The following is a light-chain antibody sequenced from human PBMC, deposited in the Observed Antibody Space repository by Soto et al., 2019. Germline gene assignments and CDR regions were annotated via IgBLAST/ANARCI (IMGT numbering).Light chain of an antibody. CDR1: QSILYIDGNTY. CDR2: RVS. CDR3: MQGAHSPRT. V-gene: IGKV2-30*01. J-gene: IGKJ1*01. Sequence: EVVMTQSPLALSVAFGQPASISFRSIQSILYIDGNTYLTWFQQRPGQSPRRLIYRVSGRDSGVPDRFSGSGSGTDFTLKISRVEAEDVGVYSCMQGAHSPRTFGKGTKVDIK.